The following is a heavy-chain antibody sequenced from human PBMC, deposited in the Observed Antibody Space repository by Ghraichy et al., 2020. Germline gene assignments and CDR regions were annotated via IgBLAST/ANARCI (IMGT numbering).Heavy chain of an antibody. CDR3: ARDPSPGPTYDSSGYPLDY. Sequence: LSLTCAASGFTFSSYSMNWVRQAPGKGLEWVSSISSSSSYIYYADSVKGRFTISRDNAKNSLYLQMNSLRAEDTAVYYCARDPSPGPTYDSSGYPLDYWGQGTLVTVSS. V-gene: IGHV3-21*01. CDR2: ISSSSSYI. D-gene: IGHD3-22*01. CDR1: GFTFSSYS. J-gene: IGHJ4*02.